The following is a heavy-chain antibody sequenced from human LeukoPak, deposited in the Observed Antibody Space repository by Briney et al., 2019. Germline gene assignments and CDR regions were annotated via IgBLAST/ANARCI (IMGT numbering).Heavy chain of an antibody. CDR3: ARDYDSSGYYSN. CDR2: IYYSGST. V-gene: IGHV4-59*12. D-gene: IGHD3-22*01. CDR1: GGSISSYY. Sequence: SETLSLTCTVSGGSISSYYWSWIRQPPGKGLEWIGYIYYSGSTYYNPSLKSRVTISVDTSKNQFSLKLSSVTAADTAVYYCARDYDSSGYYSNWGQGTLVTVSS. J-gene: IGHJ4*02.